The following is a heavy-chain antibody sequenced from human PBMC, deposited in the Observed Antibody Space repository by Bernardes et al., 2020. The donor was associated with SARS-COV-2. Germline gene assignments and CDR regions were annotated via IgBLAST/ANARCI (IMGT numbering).Heavy chain of an antibody. V-gene: IGHV4-39*01. D-gene: IGHD2-8*01. CDR3: ARHIRTCTRGVCYTYYYYGLDV. Sequence: WVRQAPGKGLEWVSSIAPSGGSTDYNPSLKSRVTISVDKSKNQFSLKLSSVTAADTAVYYCARHIRTCTRGVCYTYYYYGLDVWGQGSTVTVSS. CDR2: IAPSGGST. J-gene: IGHJ6*02.